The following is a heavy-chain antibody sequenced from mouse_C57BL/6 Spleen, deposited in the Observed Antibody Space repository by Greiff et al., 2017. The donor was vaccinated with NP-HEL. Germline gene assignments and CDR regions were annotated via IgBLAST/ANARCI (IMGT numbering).Heavy chain of an antibody. Sequence: EVKVVESGGDLVKPGGSLKLSCAASGFTFSSYGMSWVRQTPDKRLEWVATISSGGSYTYYPDSVKGRFTISRDNAKNTLYLQMSSLKSEDTAMYYCARIWYYGSSPWFAYWGQGTLVTVSA. J-gene: IGHJ3*01. D-gene: IGHD1-1*01. CDR3: ARIWYYGSSPWFAY. V-gene: IGHV5-6*01. CDR1: GFTFSSYG. CDR2: ISSGGSYT.